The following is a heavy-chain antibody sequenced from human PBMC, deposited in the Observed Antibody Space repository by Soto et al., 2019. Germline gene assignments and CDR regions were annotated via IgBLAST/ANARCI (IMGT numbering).Heavy chain of an antibody. Sequence: QVHLVQSGAEVKKPGASVKVSCKASGYTFTNYDINWVRQAPGQGLEWMGWISTYTGNTNYAQKLQGRVTMTTDTSTSTAYVELRSLRSDDTAVYYCAWGYYYGSGRPTPGGMDVWGQGTTVTVSS. CDR3: AWGYYYGSGRPTPGGMDV. J-gene: IGHJ6*02. V-gene: IGHV1-18*01. D-gene: IGHD3-10*01. CDR2: ISTYTGNT. CDR1: GYTFTNYD.